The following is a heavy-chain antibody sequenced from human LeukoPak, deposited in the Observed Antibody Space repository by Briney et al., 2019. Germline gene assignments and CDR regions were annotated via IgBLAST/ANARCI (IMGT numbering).Heavy chain of an antibody. V-gene: IGHV4-61*08. CDR1: GGSISSGGNY. CDR3: ARGRYYYDRESWFDP. Sequence: SETLSLTCTVSGGSISSGGNYWSWIRQPPGKGLEWIGYIYYSGSTNYIPSLRSRVTISVDTSKNQFSLKLSSVTAADTAVYYCARGRYYYDRESWFDPWGQGTLVTVSS. D-gene: IGHD3-22*01. J-gene: IGHJ5*02. CDR2: IYYSGST.